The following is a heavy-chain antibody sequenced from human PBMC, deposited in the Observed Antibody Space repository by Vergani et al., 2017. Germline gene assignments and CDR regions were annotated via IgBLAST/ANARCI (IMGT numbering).Heavy chain of an antibody. V-gene: IGHV5-51*01. D-gene: IGHD2-15*01. Sequence: EVQLVQSGAEVKKPGESLKIFCKGSGYSFTSYWIGWVRQMPGKGLEWMGIIYPGDSDTRYSPSFQGQVTISADKSISTAYLQWSSLKASDTAMYYCARWRYCSGGSCYGTEYFQHWGQGTLVTVSS. CDR3: ARWRYCSGGSCYGTEYFQH. CDR2: IYPGDSDT. CDR1: GYSFTSYW. J-gene: IGHJ1*01.